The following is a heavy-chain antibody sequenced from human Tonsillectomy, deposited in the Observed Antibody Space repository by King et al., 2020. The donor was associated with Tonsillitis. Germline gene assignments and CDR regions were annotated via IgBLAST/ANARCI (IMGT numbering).Heavy chain of an antibody. D-gene: IGHD3-10*01. Sequence: QLVQSGPEVKKPGTSVKVSCKASGFTFTSSAMQWVRQARGQRLEWIGWIVVGSGNTNYAQKFQERVTITRDMSTSTAYMELSSLRSEDTAVYYCAADHHYYFSGSFPNWFDPWGQGTLVTVSS. V-gene: IGHV1-58*02. CDR1: GFTFTSSA. J-gene: IGHJ5*02. CDR3: AADHHYYFSGSFPNWFDP. CDR2: IVVGSGNT.